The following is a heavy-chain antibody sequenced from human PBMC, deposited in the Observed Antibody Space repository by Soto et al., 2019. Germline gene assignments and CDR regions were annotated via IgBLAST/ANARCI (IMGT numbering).Heavy chain of an antibody. CDR1: GYSFTIFW. CDR2: IYPADSDT. J-gene: IGHJ4*02. D-gene: IGHD3-16*02. CDR3: ARLSREELSKTFDY. Sequence: PGESLKISCKGSGYSFTIFWIGWVRQMPGTGLEWMGIIYPADSDTRYSPSFQGQVTISADKSTSTAYLQWSSLKASDSAMYYCARLSREELSKTFDYWGQGTLVTVSS. V-gene: IGHV5-51*01.